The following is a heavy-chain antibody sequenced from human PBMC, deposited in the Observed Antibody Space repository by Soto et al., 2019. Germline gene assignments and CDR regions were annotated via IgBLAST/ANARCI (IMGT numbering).Heavy chain of an antibody. D-gene: IGHD3-10*01. CDR2: IWYDGSNK. V-gene: IGHV3-33*01. CDR1: GFTFSSYG. Sequence: QVQLVESGGGVVQPGRSLRLSCAASGFTFSSYGMYWVRQAPGKGLEWVAVIWYDGSNKYYADSVKGRFTISRDNSKNTLYLQMNSLRAEDTAVYYRARVIYGSFDYWGQGTLVTVSS. J-gene: IGHJ4*02. CDR3: ARVIYGSFDY.